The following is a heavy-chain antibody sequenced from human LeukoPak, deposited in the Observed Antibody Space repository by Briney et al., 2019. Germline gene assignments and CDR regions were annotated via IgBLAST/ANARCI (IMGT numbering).Heavy chain of an antibody. Sequence: GGSLRLSCAASGFTFTSFAMSWVRRAPGKGLEWVSAISGVGTTTYYADSVKGRFTISRDNSKNTLYLQMNSLRAEDTAVYYCAKALKLGTFDYWGQGTLVTVSS. CDR2: ISGVGTTT. J-gene: IGHJ4*02. D-gene: IGHD7-27*01. CDR1: GFTFTSFA. V-gene: IGHV3-23*01. CDR3: AKALKLGTFDY.